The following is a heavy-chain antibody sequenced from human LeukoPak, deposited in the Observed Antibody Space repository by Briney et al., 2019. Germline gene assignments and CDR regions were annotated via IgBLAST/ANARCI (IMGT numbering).Heavy chain of an antibody. V-gene: IGHV4-4*09. CDR1: GGSISSYH. CDR3: ARLRVSGSYLYYFDY. D-gene: IGHD1-26*01. CDR2: ILTSGTT. J-gene: IGHJ4*02. Sequence: SDTLSLTCTVSGGSISSYHWSWVRQPPGKGLEWIGYILTSGTTNYNPSLKSRLTISGDTSKIQFTLRLSSVTAADTAVYFCARLRVSGSYLYYFDYWGQGTLVTVSS.